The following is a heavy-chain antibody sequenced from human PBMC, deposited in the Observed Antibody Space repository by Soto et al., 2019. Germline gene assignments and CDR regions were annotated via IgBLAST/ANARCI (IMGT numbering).Heavy chain of an antibody. D-gene: IGHD6-19*01. V-gene: IGHV1-69*13. Sequence: SGKGSCKGSWSTFSHHAISWVRQAPGQGLEWMGGIIPIFGTANYAQKFQGRVTITADESTSTAYMELSSLRSEDTAVYYCARGPYSSGWSNWFDPWGQGTLLTVSS. CDR1: WSTFSHHA. J-gene: IGHJ5*02. CDR2: IIPIFGTA. CDR3: ARGPYSSGWSNWFDP.